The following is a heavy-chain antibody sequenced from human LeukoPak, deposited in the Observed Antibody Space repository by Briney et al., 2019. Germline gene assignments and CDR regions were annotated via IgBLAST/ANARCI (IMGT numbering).Heavy chain of an antibody. Sequence: SETLSLTCTVSGGSISSYYWSWIRQPAGKGLEWIGRIYTSGSTNYNPSLKSRVTMSVDTSKNQFSLKLSSVTAADTAVYYCARMRQTSNYYGMDVWGQGTTVTVSS. CDR1: GGSISSYY. CDR2: IYTSGST. CDR3: ARMRQTSNYYGMDV. V-gene: IGHV4-4*07. J-gene: IGHJ6*02.